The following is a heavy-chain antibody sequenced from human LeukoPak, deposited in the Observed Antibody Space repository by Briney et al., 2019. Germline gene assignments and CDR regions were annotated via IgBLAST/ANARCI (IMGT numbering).Heavy chain of an antibody. CDR1: EFTFSSYA. J-gene: IGHJ6*02. V-gene: IGHV3-64D*06. CDR3: VKEPAGTYYYYYGMDV. CDR2: ISSNGGST. Sequence: GGSLRLSCSASEFTFSSYAMHWVRQAPGKGLEYVSAISSNGGSTYYADSVKGRFTISRDNSKNTLYLQMSSLRAEDTAVYYCVKEPAGTYYYYYGMDVWGQGTTVTVSS. D-gene: IGHD6-13*01.